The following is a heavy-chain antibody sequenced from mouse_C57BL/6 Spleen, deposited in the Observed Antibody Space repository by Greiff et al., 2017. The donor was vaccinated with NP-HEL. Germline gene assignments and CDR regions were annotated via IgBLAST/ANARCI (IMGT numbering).Heavy chain of an antibody. D-gene: IGHD1-1*01. J-gene: IGHJ1*03. Sequence: VQLQQSGAELARPGASVKLSCKASGYTFTSYGISWVKQRTGQGLEWIGEIYPRSGNTYYNEKFKGKATLTADKSSSTAYMELRSLTSEDSAVYFCARPLITTVVATSYWYFDVWGTGTTVTVSS. CDR2: IYPRSGNT. CDR3: ARPLITTVVATSYWYFDV. V-gene: IGHV1-81*01. CDR1: GYTFTSYG.